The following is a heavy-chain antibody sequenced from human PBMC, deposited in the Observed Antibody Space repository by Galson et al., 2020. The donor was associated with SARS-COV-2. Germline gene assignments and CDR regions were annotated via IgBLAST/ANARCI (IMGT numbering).Heavy chain of an antibody. Sequence: ASVKVSCKASGYTFSSYGISWVRQAPGQGLEWVGWISAYSGNTNYAQNLQGRVTLTTDTSTSTAYLELRSLRSDDTAVYYCARPARPGEYYCGMEVWRQVTTVTVSS. J-gene: IGHJ6*01. CDR2: ISAYSGNT. CDR1: GYTFSSYG. CDR3: ARPARPGEYYCGMEV. V-gene: IGHV1-18*01.